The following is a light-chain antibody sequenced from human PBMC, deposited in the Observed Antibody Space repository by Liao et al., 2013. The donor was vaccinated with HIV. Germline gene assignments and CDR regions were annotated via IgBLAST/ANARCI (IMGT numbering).Light chain of an antibody. CDR2: YDS. V-gene: IGLV3-21*01. CDR1: NIGSHS. J-gene: IGLJ2*01. CDR3: QVWDSISNHLV. Sequence: SYVLTQPPSVSVAPGKAARITCGGDNIGSHSVHWYHQKPGQAPVLVISYDSDRPSGIPERFSGSNSGNTATLTISGVEAGDEADYYCQVWDSISNHLVFGGGTKLTVL.